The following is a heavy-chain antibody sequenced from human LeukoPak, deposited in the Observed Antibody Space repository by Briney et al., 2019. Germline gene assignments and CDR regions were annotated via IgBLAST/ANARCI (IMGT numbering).Heavy chain of an antibody. CDR1: GFTFSNYA. D-gene: IGHD2/OR15-2a*01. J-gene: IGHJ5*02. Sequence: GGSLRLSCAASGFTFSNYAMSWVRQVPGKGLEWVSAITGRGESTYYASSVKGRFTISRDNSRNTLYLQMNSLRVEDTAVYYCAKDSNSTNWYNWFDPWGQGSLVTVSS. V-gene: IGHV3-23*01. CDR3: AKDSNSTNWYNWFDP. CDR2: ITGRGEST.